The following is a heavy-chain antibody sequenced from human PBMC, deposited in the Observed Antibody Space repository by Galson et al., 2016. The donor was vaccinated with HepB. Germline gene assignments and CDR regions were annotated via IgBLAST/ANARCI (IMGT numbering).Heavy chain of an antibody. D-gene: IGHD2-2*01. CDR2: IIPFFGAA. CDR1: RGTFSSYV. V-gene: IGHV1-69*13. CDR3: AREESYCSGTSCPDYYYYYYGMDV. J-gene: IGHJ6*02. Sequence: SVKVSCKASRGTFSSYVISWVRLAPGEGLEWMGGIIPFFGAAHYAQKFRGRVTITADESTSTAYMELSSLSSEDTAVYFCAREESYCSGTSCPDYYYYYYGMDVWGQGTTVTVSS.